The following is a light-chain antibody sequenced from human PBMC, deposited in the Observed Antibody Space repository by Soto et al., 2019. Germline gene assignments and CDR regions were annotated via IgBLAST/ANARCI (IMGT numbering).Light chain of an antibody. CDR1: QSISSW. CDR2: DAS. V-gene: IGKV1-5*01. J-gene: IGKJ1*01. CDR3: QRHNSYLCT. Sequence: QMTQSPSTLSASVGDRVTITCRASQSISSWLAWYQQKPGKAPKLLIYDASNFESGVPSRFSGCGSGTEFTLVISSLQPDYVASPFCQRHNSYLCTFGEWIKVEIK.